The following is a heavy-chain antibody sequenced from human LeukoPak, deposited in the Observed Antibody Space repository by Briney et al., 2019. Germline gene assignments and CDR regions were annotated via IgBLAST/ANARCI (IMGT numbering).Heavy chain of an antibody. J-gene: IGHJ4*02. V-gene: IGHV1-18*01. D-gene: IGHD3-22*01. CDR2: ISAYNGNT. CDR1: GYTFTSYG. CDR3: ARAYYYDSSGYPSTLWC. Sequence: ASVKVSCKASGYTFTSYGVSWVRQAPGQGLEWMGWISAYNGNTNYAQKLQGRVTMTTDTSTSTAYMELRSLRSDDTAVYYCARAYYYDSSGYPSTLWCWGQGTLVTVSS.